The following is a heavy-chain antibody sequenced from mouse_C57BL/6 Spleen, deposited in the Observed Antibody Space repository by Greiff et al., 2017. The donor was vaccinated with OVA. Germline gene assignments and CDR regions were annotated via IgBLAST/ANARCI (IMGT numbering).Heavy chain of an antibody. CDR1: GFTFSDYG. D-gene: IGHD1-1*01. J-gene: IGHJ3*01. Sequence: EVKLVESGGGLVKPGGSLKLSCAASGFTFSDYGMHWVRQAPEKGLEWVAYISSGSSTIYYADTVKGRFTISRDNAKNTLFLQMTSLRAEDTAMYYCANILLPGYWGQGTLVTVSA. CDR3: ANILLPGY. CDR2: ISSGSSTI. V-gene: IGHV5-17*01.